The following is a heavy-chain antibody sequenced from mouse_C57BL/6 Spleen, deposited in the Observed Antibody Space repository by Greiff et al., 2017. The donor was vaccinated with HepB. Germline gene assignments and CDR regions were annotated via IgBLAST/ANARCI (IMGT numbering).Heavy chain of an antibody. V-gene: IGHV1-64*01. J-gene: IGHJ1*03. Sequence: QVQLKQPGAELVKPGASVKLSCKASGYTFTSYWMHWVKQRPGQGLEWIGMIHPNSGSTNYNEKFKSKATLTVDKSSSTAYMQLSSLTSEDSAVYYCARSYDGYYYFDVWGTGTTVTVSS. D-gene: IGHD2-3*01. CDR3: ARSYDGYYYFDV. CDR1: GYTFTSYW. CDR2: IHPNSGST.